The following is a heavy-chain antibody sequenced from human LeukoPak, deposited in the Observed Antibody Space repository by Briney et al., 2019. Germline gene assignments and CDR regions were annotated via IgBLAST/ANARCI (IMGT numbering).Heavy chain of an antibody. CDR2: IYHSGRD. CDR3: ASSSRGWYYFDY. CDR1: GGAISNSNW. J-gene: IGHJ4*02. V-gene: IGHV4-4*02. D-gene: IGHD6-19*01. Sequence: NPSGTLSLTCAVSGGAISNSNWWSWVRQPPGKGLEWIGEIYHSGRDNCNPSLKSRVTISVDTSKNQFSLKLSSVTAADTAVYYCASSSRGWYYFDYWGQGTLVTVSS.